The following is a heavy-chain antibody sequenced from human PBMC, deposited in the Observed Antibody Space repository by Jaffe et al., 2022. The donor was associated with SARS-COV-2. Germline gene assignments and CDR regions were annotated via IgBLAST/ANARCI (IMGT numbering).Heavy chain of an antibody. Sequence: EVQLVESGGGVVRPGGSLRLSCAASGFTFDDYGMSWVRQAPGKGLEWVSGINWNGDSTGYADSVKGRFTISRDNAKNSLYLQMNSLRAEDMALYYCARSPYPPYCSSTSCYNQWSYSYGMDVWGQGTTVTVSS. CDR3: ARSPYPPYCSSTSCYNQWSYSYGMDV. CDR2: INWNGDST. D-gene: IGHD2-2*02. CDR1: GFTFDDYG. J-gene: IGHJ6*02. V-gene: IGHV3-20*04.